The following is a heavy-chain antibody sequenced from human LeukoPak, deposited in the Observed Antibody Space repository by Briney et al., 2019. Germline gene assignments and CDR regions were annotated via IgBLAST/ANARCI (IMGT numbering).Heavy chain of an antibody. D-gene: IGHD3-22*01. J-gene: IGHJ4*02. CDR1: GGSISSSSYY. CDR2: IYYSGST. V-gene: IGHV4-39*01. CDR3: ASGADGITMIVVVSRAFDY. Sequence: PSETLSLTCTVSGGSISSSSYYWGWIRQPPGKGLEWIGSIYYSGSTYYNPSLKSRVTISVDTSKNQFSLKLSSVTAADTAVYYCASGADGITMIVVVSRAFDYWGQGTLVTVSS.